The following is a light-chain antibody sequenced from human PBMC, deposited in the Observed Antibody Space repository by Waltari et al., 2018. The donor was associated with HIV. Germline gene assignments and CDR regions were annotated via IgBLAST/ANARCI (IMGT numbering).Light chain of an antibody. CDR3: SSFAPTNKFYVL. Sequence: QSTLTQPPSAPGSPGQSVTIPSTGTSSDIGGYNYASWYQQHPGKAPKLIMTEVTKRPSGVPDRFSGSKSGNTASLTVSGLQADDEALYYCSSFAPTNKFYVLFGGGTTLTVL. CDR1: SSDIGGYNY. J-gene: IGLJ2*01. CDR2: EVT. V-gene: IGLV2-8*01.